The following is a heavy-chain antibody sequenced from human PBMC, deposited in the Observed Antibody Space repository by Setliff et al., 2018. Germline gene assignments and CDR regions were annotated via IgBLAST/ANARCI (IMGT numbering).Heavy chain of an antibody. D-gene: IGHD5-18*01. Sequence: SVKVSCKASGGTFSSYAISWVRQAPGQGLEWMGGIIPIFGTANYAQNFQGRATITTDESTSTAYMELTSLRSEDTAVYYCARDGVHTAMLIDYYYYMDVWGKGTTVTVSS. CDR1: GGTFSSYA. V-gene: IGHV1-69*05. CDR2: IIPIFGTA. CDR3: ARDGVHTAMLIDYYYYMDV. J-gene: IGHJ6*03.